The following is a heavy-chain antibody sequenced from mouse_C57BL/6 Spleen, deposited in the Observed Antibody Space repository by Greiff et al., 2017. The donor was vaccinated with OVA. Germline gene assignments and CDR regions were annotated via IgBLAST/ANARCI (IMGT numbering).Heavy chain of an antibody. V-gene: IGHV1-42*01. CDR2: INPSTGGT. D-gene: IGHD1-3*01. CDR1: GYSFTDYN. CDR3: ARNYSESGEAWFDY. Sequence: EVQLQESGPELVKPGASVKISCKASGYSFTDYNMNWVKQSPEKSLEWIGEINPSTGGTTYNQKFKAKATLTVHKSSSTAYMQLQSLTSEDSAVEYCARNYSESGEAWFDYWGQGTLVTVSA. J-gene: IGHJ3*01.